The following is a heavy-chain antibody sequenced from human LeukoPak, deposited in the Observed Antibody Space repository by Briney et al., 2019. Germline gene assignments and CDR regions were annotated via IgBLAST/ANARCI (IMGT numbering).Heavy chain of an antibody. J-gene: IGHJ3*02. V-gene: IGHV4-34*01. CDR2: INHSGST. Sequence: PSETLSLTCAVYGGSFSGYYWSWIRQPPGKGLEWIGEINHSGSTNYNPSLKSRVTISADTSKNQFSLKLSSVTAADTAVYYCARVNPGYRPDAFDIWGQGTMVTVSS. D-gene: IGHD6-13*01. CDR1: GGSFSGYY. CDR3: ARVNPGYRPDAFDI.